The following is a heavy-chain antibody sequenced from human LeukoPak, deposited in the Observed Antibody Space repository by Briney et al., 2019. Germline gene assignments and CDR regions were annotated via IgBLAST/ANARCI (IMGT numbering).Heavy chain of an antibody. CDR1: GGSISSYY. CDR3: ARDLRGDRTDAFDI. CDR2: IYTSGST. Sequence: SETLSLTCTVSGGSISSYYWSWIRQPAGKGLEWIGRIYTSGSTNYNPSLKSRVTMSVDTSKNQFSLKLSSVTAADTAVYDCARDLRGDRTDAFDIWGQGTMVTVSS. J-gene: IGHJ3*02. V-gene: IGHV4-4*07. D-gene: IGHD4-17*01.